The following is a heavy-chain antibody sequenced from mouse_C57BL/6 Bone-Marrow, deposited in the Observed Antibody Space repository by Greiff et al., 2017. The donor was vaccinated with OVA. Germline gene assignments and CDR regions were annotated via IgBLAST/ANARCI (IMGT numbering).Heavy chain of an antibody. Sequence: EVKLVESGGGLVKPGGSLKLSCAASGFTFSDYGMHWVRQAPETGLEWVAYISSGSSTIYYADTVKGRFTISRDNAKNTLFLQMTSLRSEDTAMYYCANFYYYGPMDYWGQGTSVTVSS. D-gene: IGHD1-1*01. V-gene: IGHV5-17*01. CDR3: ANFYYYGPMDY. CDR2: ISSGSSTI. CDR1: GFTFSDYG. J-gene: IGHJ4*01.